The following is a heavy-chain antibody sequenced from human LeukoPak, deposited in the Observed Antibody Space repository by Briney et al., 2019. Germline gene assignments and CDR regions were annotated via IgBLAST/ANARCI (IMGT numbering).Heavy chain of an antibody. CDR2: IIPILGIA. CDR3: AXXXXXYDSSGYYSDY. D-gene: IGHD3-22*01. J-gene: IGHJ4*02. V-gene: IGHV1-69*04. Sequence: ASVKVSCKASGGTFSSYAISWVRQAPGQGLEWMGRIIPILGIANYAQKFQGRVTITADKSTSTAYMELSSLRSEDTAVYYCAXXXXXYDSSGYYSDYWGQGTLVTVSS. CDR1: GGTFSSYA.